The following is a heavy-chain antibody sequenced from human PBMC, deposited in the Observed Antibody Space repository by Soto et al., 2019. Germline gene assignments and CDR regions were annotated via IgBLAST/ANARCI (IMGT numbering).Heavy chain of an antibody. CDR1: GSTFTSYA. D-gene: IGHD1-26*01. V-gene: IGHV3-23*01. CDR2: ISGSGGST. Sequence: WGSLRLSCASSGSTFTSYAMSLVRQAPGKGLEWVSAISGSGGSTYYADSVKGRFTISRDNSKNTLYLQMNSLRAEYTAVYYCGKEGWEEAFDIWGQGTMVTVSS. CDR3: GKEGWEEAFDI. J-gene: IGHJ3*02.